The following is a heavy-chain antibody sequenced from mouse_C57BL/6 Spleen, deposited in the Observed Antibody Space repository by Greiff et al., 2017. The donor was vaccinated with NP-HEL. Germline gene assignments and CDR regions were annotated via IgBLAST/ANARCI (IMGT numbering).Heavy chain of an antibody. Sequence: VQLQQSGPVLVKPGASVKMSCKASGYTFTDYYMNWVKQSHGKSLEWIGVINPYNGGTSYNQKFKGKATLTVDKSSSTAYMELNSLTSEDSAVYYCARRPYGSSAWFAYWGQGTLVTVSA. V-gene: IGHV1-19*01. CDR1: GYTFTDYY. CDR2: INPYNGGT. CDR3: ARRPYGSSAWFAY. J-gene: IGHJ3*01. D-gene: IGHD1-1*01.